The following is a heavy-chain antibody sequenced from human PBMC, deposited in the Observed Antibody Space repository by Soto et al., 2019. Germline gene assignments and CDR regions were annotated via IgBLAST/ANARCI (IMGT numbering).Heavy chain of an antibody. CDR1: GFTFDDYA. V-gene: IGHV3-9*01. D-gene: IGHD6-13*01. Sequence: GGSLRLSCAASGFTFDDYAMHWVRQAPGKGLEWVSGISWNSGTIVYADSVKGRFTISRDNAKNTLYLQMNSLRAEDTAVYYCVPYIPAAGTKHFQHPGQGTVLTVSS. J-gene: IGHJ1*01. CDR2: ISWNSGTI. CDR3: VPYIPAAGTKHFQH.